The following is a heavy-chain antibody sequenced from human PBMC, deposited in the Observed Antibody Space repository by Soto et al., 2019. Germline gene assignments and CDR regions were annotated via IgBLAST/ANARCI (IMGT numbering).Heavy chain of an antibody. V-gene: IGHV1-2*04. D-gene: IGHD6-19*01. CDR3: ARGRGYSSGWDAFDI. J-gene: IGHJ3*02. Sequence: ASVKVSCKASGYTFTGYYMHWVRQAPGQGLEWMGWINPNSGGTNYAQKFQGWVTMTRDTSISTAYMELSRLRSDDTAVYYCARGRGYSSGWDAFDIWGQGTMVTVTS. CDR1: GYTFTGYY. CDR2: INPNSGGT.